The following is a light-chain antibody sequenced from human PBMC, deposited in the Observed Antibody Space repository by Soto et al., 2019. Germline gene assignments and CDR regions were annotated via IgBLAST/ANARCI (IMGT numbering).Light chain of an antibody. CDR1: KIRTKS. V-gene: IGLV3-21*02. J-gene: IGLJ2*01. CDR3: QVWDSSSDQVV. CDR2: DDR. Sequence: SSVLTQPPSVSVAPGQTARLTCGGIKIRTKSVHWNQLKPGQAPVLVLYDDRDRPSGIPERFSGSNSGNTATLTISRVEAGDEADYYCQVWDSSSDQVVFGGGTKLTVL.